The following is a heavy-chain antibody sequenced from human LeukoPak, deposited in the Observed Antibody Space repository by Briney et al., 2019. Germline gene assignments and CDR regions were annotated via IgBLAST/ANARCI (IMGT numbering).Heavy chain of an antibody. CDR1: GGSISHYY. Sequence: SETLSLTCTVSGGSISHYYWSWIRHPAGKGLAWIGRMYISGGTNYNPSLKSRLIMSVDVSKNQLSLELSSVTAADTAVYYCVRHAFSSGYYFDSWGQGTLVTVSS. CDR3: VRHAFSSGYYFDS. V-gene: IGHV4-4*07. CDR2: MYISGGT. D-gene: IGHD3-22*01. J-gene: IGHJ4*02.